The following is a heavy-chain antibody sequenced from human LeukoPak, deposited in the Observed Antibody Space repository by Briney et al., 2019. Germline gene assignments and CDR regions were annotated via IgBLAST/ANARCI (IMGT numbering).Heavy chain of an antibody. D-gene: IGHD5-12*01. CDR3: ARVDIVATTWFDP. CDR2: IYYSGST. Sequence: KSSETLSLTCTVSGGSISSGGYYWSWIRQHPGKGLEWIGYIYYSGSTYYNPSLKSRVTISVDTSKNQFSLKLSSVTAADTAVYYCARVDIVATTWFDPWGQGTLVTVSS. J-gene: IGHJ5*02. V-gene: IGHV4-31*03. CDR1: GGSISSGGYY.